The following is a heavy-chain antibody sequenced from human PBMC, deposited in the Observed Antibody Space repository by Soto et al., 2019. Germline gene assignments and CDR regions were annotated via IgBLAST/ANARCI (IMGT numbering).Heavy chain of an antibody. Sequence: HPGGSLRLSCAASGFTFSSYSINWVRQAPGKGLEWVSYISSSSSTIYYADSVKGRFTISRDNAKNSLYLQMNSLRDEDTAVYYCARHMVRGLVATKYGMDVWGQGTTVTVSS. CDR3: ARHMVRGLVATKYGMDV. D-gene: IGHD3-10*01. V-gene: IGHV3-48*02. CDR1: GFTFSSYS. CDR2: ISSSSSTI. J-gene: IGHJ6*02.